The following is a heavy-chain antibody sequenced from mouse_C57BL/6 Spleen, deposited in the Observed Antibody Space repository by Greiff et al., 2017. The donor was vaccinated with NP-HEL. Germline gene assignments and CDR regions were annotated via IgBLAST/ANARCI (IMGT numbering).Heavy chain of an antibody. D-gene: IGHD1-1*01. CDR3: SRELVVATKDAMDY. CDR2: IDPSDSYT. CDR1: GYTFTSYW. Sequence: QVQLQQPGAELVMPGASVKLSCKASGYTFTSYWMHWVKQRPGQGLEWIGEIDPSDSYTNYNQKFKGKSTLTVDKSASTAYMQLSSLTSEDSAVYYCSRELVVATKDAMDYWGQGTSVTVSS. V-gene: IGHV1-69*01. J-gene: IGHJ4*01.